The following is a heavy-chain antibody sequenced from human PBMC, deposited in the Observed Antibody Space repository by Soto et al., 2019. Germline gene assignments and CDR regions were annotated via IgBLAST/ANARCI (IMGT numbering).Heavy chain of an antibody. CDR2: TSGGGDVA. J-gene: IGHJ2*01. V-gene: IGHV3-23*01. Sequence: EEQLLESGGGLVQPGGSLRLSCAASGFTFINYAMNWVRQAPGKGLEWVSGTSGGGDVAFYADSVKGRFTISRDNNKNTLDLQMNRLRVEDTAIYYYVKELMGTVLNPACWRFDLWGRGILVTVSS. D-gene: IGHD4-17*01. CDR1: GFTFINYA. CDR3: VKELMGTVLNPACWRFDL.